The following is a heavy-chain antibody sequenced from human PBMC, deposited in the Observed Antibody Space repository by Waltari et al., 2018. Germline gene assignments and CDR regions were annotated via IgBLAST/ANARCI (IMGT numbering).Heavy chain of an antibody. Sequence: QVYLVQSGPEVKKPGASVKVSCKISGYTLTELSRHWVRQAPGKGLEWIGDLDPEDGKTTYAQKFQGRVTLTEDTSTDTAYMDLSSLRSDDTAVYYCATGRWERPFEYWGQGTVVTVSS. CDR3: ATGRWERPFEY. J-gene: IGHJ4*02. CDR1: GYTLTELS. CDR2: LDPEDGKT. D-gene: IGHD1-26*01. V-gene: IGHV1-24*01.